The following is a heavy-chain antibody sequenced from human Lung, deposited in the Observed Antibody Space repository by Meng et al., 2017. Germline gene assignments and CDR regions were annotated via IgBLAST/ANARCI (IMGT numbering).Heavy chain of an antibody. CDR3: ARGPTTMAHDFDY. Sequence: QGPLQQWGAGLWKPSETLSLTCVVSGGSFSDYYWSWIRQPPGKGLEWIGEINHSGSTNYNPSLESRATISVDTSQNNLSLKLSSVTAADSAVYYCARGPTTMAHDFDYWGQGTLVTVSS. CDR1: GGSFSDYY. J-gene: IGHJ4*02. D-gene: IGHD4-11*01. CDR2: INHSGST. V-gene: IGHV4-34*01.